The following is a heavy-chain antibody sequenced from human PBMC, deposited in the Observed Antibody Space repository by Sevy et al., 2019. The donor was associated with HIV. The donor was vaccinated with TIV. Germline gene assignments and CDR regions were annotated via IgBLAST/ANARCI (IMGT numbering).Heavy chain of an antibody. J-gene: IGHJ6*02. V-gene: IGHV3-30*18. Sequence: GGSLRLSCAASGFTFSNYGMHWVRQAPGKGLEWVALISYDGSNKYYADSVKGRFTISRDNSKNTLYLQMRSLRAEDTDVYYCEEGPHSPTSNPGEYYYYGMDVWGQGTTVTVSS. CDR3: EEGPHSPTSNPGEYYYYGMDV. CDR2: ISYDGSNK. D-gene: IGHD2-2*01. CDR1: GFTFSNYG.